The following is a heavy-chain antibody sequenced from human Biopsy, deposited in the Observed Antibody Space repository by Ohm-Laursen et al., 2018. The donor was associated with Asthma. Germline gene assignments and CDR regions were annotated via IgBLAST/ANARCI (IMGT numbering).Heavy chain of an antibody. CDR2: INYSGST. CDR3: ARMNTMIQAANYYSYAMDV. V-gene: IGHV4-30-4*08. Sequence: TLSLTCTVSGGSLSSGPYYWSWVRQHPGKGLEWIGYINYSGSTFYSPSLESRVTISVDRSKRQFSLKVNSVTAADTAVYYCARMNTMIQAANYYSYAMDVWGQGTTVTVSS. CDR1: GGSLSSGPYY. J-gene: IGHJ6*02. D-gene: IGHD3-22*01.